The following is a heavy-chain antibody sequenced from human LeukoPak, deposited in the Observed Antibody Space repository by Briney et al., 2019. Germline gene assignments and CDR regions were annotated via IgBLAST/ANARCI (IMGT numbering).Heavy chain of an antibody. CDR3: AKDSSGWHSYLDY. V-gene: IGHV3-23*01. CDR2: ISGSGGST. J-gene: IGHJ4*02. CDR1: GFTFSSYA. Sequence: PGRSLRLSCAASGFTFSSYAMSWVRQAPGKGLEWVSAISGSGGSTYYADPVKGRFTISRDNSKNTLYLQMNSLRAEDTAVYYCAKDSSGWHSYLDYWGQGTLVIVSS. D-gene: IGHD6-19*01.